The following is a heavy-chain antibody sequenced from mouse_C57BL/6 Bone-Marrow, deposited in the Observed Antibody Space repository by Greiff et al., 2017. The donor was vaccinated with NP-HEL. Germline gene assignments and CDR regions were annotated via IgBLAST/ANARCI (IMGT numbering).Heavy chain of an antibody. V-gene: IGHV5-17*01. CDR3: ARFGLLRGNYFDY. CDR2: ISSGSSTI. CDR1: GFTFSDYG. D-gene: IGHD1-1*01. J-gene: IGHJ2*01. Sequence: DVKLVESGGGLVKPGGSLKLSCAASGFTFSDYGMHWVRQAPEKGLEWVAYISSGSSTIYYADTVKGRFTISRDNAKNTLFLQMTSLRSEDTAMYYCARFGLLRGNYFDYWGQGTTLTVSS.